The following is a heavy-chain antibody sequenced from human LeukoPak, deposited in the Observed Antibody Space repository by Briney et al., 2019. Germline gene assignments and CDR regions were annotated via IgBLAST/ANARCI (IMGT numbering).Heavy chain of an antibody. J-gene: IGHJ4*02. CDR3: AKDRGWYTYYFDS. CDR2: IPYDGSNK. V-gene: IGHV3-30*18. D-gene: IGHD6-19*01. CDR1: GFRFSTYG. Sequence: GGSPRLSCAASGFRFSTYGIHWVRQAPGKGLEWVAVIPYDGSNKYYADSVKGRFTISRDNSKNTLYLRMTSLRAEDTAVYYCAKDRGWYTYYFDSWGQGTLVTVSP.